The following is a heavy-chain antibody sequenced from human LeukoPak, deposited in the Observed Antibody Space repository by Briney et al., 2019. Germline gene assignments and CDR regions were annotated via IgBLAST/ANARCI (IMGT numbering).Heavy chain of an antibody. D-gene: IGHD3-10*01. V-gene: IGHV4-61*02. CDR3: ARGPGGHY. Sequence: SETLSLTCTVSGGSISSGSYYWSWIRQPAGKGLEWIGRIYTSGSTNYNPSLKSRVTISVDTSKNQFSLKLRSVTAADTAVYYCARGPGGHYWGQGTLVTVSS. CDR2: IYTSGST. J-gene: IGHJ4*02. CDR1: GGSISSGSYY.